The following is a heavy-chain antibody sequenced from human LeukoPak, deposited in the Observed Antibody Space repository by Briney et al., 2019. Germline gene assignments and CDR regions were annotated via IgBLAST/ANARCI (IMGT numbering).Heavy chain of an antibody. J-gene: IGHJ5*02. D-gene: IGHD3-3*01. CDR3: ARSMTITIFGVIEFDP. Sequence: ASVKVSCKASGYTFTGYYMHWVRQAPGQGLEWMGWINPNSGGTNYAQKFQGRVTMTRDTSLRTAYMELSRLRSDDTAVYYCARSMTITIFGVIEFDPWGQGTLVTVSS. CDR2: INPNSGGT. CDR1: GYTFTGYY. V-gene: IGHV1-2*02.